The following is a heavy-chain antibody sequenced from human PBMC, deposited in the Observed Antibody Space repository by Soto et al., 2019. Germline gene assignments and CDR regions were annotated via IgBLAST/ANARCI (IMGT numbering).Heavy chain of an antibody. CDR2: INSDGSRT. Sequence: AESLTLSCAVSGFSFSSYWMHWVRHAPGKGLVWVSRINSDGSRTSYADSVKGRFTISRDNAKNTLYLQMNCVRAEDTAVYYSGPGGSGSYDWGQGTLVTVSS. CDR3: GPGGSGSYD. J-gene: IGHJ4*02. V-gene: IGHV3-74*01. D-gene: IGHD1-26*01. CDR1: GFSFSSYW.